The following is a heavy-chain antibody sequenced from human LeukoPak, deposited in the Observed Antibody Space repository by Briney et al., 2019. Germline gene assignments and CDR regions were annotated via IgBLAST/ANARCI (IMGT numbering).Heavy chain of an antibody. CDR1: GGSISGYY. CDR3: AREVEVAGAVALDI. CDR2: IYHSGST. J-gene: IGHJ3*02. D-gene: IGHD6-19*01. Sequence: PSETLSLTCTVSGGSISGYYWSWIRQPPGKGLEWIGYIYHSGSTNYNPSLKSRVTISVDTSKNHFSLKLSSVTAADTAMYFCAREVEVAGAVALDIWGQGTMVTVSS. V-gene: IGHV4-59*01.